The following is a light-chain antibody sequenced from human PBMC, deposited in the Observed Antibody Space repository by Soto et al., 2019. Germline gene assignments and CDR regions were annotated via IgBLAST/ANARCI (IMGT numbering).Light chain of an antibody. CDR1: QSVSNNY. CDR3: QQYGSSPT. CDR2: GAS. V-gene: IGKV3-20*01. Sequence: EILLTQSPGTLSLSPGERATLSCRASQSVSNNYLAWYQQKPGKAPRLLIYGASSRATGIPDRLSGSGSGTDFTLTISRLEPEDFAVYYCQQYGSSPTFGQGTKVDIK. J-gene: IGKJ1*01.